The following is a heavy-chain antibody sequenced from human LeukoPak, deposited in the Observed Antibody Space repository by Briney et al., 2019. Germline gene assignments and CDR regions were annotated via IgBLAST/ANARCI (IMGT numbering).Heavy chain of an antibody. V-gene: IGHV3-30*18. CDR1: GFTFSTFG. J-gene: IGHJ6*02. CDR3: AKDSREDFYALRRNYNYYYHGMDV. D-gene: IGHD2/OR15-2a*01. CDR2: ISYDTNDK. Sequence: GGSLRLSCAASGFTFSTFGMHWVRQTPGKGLEWVAAISYDTNDKHYSDSVRGRFTISRDNSKNTLHLHMNSLRPEDTAAYYCAKDSREDFYALRRNYNYYYHGMDVWGQGTTVIVSS.